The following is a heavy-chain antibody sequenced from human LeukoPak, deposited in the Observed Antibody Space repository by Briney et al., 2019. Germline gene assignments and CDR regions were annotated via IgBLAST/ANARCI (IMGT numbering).Heavy chain of an antibody. CDR3: AGGGIAAAGTNY. J-gene: IGHJ4*02. Sequence: SVKVSRKASGGTFSSYAISWVRQAPGQGLEWMGRIIPILGIANYAQKFQGRVTITADKSTSTAYMELSSLRSEDTAVYYCAGGGIAAAGTNYWGQGTLVTVSS. CDR2: IIPILGIA. CDR1: GGTFSSYA. D-gene: IGHD6-13*01. V-gene: IGHV1-69*04.